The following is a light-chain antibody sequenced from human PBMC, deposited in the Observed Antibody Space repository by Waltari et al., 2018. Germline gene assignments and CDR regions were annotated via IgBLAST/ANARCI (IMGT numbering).Light chain of an antibody. CDR1: QTLLHSGGKTY. J-gene: IGKJ3*01. CDR2: EVS. Sequence: DVVMTQTPLSLSVTSGEPASISCRSSQTLLHSGGKTYLYWYLQKPGQSPQLLIHEVSNRASGVPDRFSGSGSVTDFTLKISRVEAEDAGIYYCMQGVKVPFTFGPGTKLD. V-gene: IGKV2D-29*02. CDR3: MQGVKVPFT.